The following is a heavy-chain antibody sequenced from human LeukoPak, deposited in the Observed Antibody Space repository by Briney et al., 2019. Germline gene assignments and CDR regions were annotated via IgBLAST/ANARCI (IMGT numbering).Heavy chain of an antibody. CDR2: FKSKTNGGTT. D-gene: IGHD2-21*01. V-gene: IGHV3-15*01. J-gene: IGHJ4*02. CDR1: GFTFINAW. CDR3: VTDLVIKGYFDY. Sequence: GGSLRLSCAASGFTFINAWMSWVRQAPGKGLEWVGRFKSKTNGGTTDYAAPVKGRFTISRDDSKNTLYLQMNSLKTEDTAVYYCVTDLVIKGYFDYWGQGALVTVSS.